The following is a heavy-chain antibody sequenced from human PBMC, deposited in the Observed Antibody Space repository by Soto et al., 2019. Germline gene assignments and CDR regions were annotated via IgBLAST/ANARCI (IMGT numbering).Heavy chain of an antibody. J-gene: IGHJ4*02. CDR2: INPSGGST. CDR3: ARELMGYDSSGYYPDY. Sequence: ASVKVSCKASGYTFTSYYMHWVRQAPGQGLEWMGIINPSGGSTSYAQKFQGRVTITRDTSTSTVYMELSSLRSEDTAVYYCARELMGYDSSGYYPDYWGQGTLVTVSS. CDR1: GYTFTSYY. D-gene: IGHD3-22*01. V-gene: IGHV1-46*01.